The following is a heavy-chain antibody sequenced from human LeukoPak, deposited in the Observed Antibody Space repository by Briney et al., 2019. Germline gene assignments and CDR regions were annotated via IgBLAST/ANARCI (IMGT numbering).Heavy chain of an antibody. Sequence: GSLRLSCAASGFTVSSNYMSWARQAPGKGLEWVSVFYIGGSTYYADSVKGRFTISRDNSKNTLYLQMNSLRAEDTAVYYCARDSGAAAPTFFDYWGQGTLVTVSS. J-gene: IGHJ4*02. V-gene: IGHV3-53*01. CDR1: GFTVSSNY. CDR2: FYIGGST. CDR3: ARDSGAAAPTFFDY. D-gene: IGHD2-2*01.